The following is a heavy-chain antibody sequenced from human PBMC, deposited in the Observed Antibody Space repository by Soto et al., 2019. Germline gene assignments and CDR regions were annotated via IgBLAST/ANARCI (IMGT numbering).Heavy chain of an antibody. V-gene: IGHV4-39*01. CDR1: GGSISSSSYY. CDR2: IFYSGST. D-gene: IGHD3-10*01. Sequence: KSSETLSLTCTVSGGSISSSSYYWGWIRQPPGKGLEWIGSIFYSGSTYYNPSLKSRVTISVDTSKNQFSLKLSSVTAADTAVYYCARLVRQLGHFDYWGQGTLVTVSS. CDR3: ARLVRQLGHFDY. J-gene: IGHJ4*02.